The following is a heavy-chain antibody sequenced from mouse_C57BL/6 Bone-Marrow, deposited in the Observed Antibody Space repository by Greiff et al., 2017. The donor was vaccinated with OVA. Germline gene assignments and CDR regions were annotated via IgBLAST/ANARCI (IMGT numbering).Heavy chain of an antibody. V-gene: IGHV1-4*01. CDR3: ARSLYYSNWGYYFDY. CDR2: INPSSGYT. D-gene: IGHD2-5*01. CDR1: GYTFTSYT. Sequence: VQLVESGAELARPGASVKMSCKASGYTFTSYTMHWVKQRPGQGLEWIGYINPSSGYTKYNQKFKGKATLTADKSSSTAYMQLSSLTSEDSAVYYCARSLYYSNWGYYFDYWGQGTTLTVSS. J-gene: IGHJ2*01.